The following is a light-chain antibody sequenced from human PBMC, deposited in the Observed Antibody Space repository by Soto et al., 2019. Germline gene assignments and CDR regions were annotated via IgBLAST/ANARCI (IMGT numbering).Light chain of an antibody. J-gene: IGKJ5*01. V-gene: IGKV1-5*03. CDR1: QSISNW. Sequence: IQRTQAPSTLSASVVYRVTITFLASQSISNWLAWYQQKPGKAPKLLIYKASSLESGVPSRFSGSGSGTEFTLTISSLQPDDFATYYCQQYNTYPITFGQGTRLEIK. CDR3: QQYNTYPIT. CDR2: KAS.